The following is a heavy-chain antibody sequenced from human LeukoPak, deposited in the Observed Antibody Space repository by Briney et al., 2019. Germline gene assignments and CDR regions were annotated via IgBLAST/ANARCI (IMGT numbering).Heavy chain of an antibody. V-gene: IGHV3-21*01. Sequence: PGGSLRLSCAASGFTFSSYSMNWVRQAPGQGLEWVSSISSSSTYIYYADSVKGRFTISRDNAKNSLHLQMNSLRAEDTAVYYCARNRYGSSLDAFDIWGQGTVVTVSS. CDR2: ISSSSTYI. CDR3: ARNRYGSSLDAFDI. D-gene: IGHD6-13*01. J-gene: IGHJ3*02. CDR1: GFTFSSYS.